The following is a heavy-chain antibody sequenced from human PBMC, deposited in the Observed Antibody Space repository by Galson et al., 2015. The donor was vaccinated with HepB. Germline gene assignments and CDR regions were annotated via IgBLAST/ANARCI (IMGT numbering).Heavy chain of an antibody. CDR2: ISSSSSNI. CDR3: ARTFSVVVTAPGY. D-gene: IGHD2-21*02. CDR1: GFTFTSYS. Sequence: LRLSCAASGFTFTSYSMHWVRQAPGKGLEWVSSISSSSSNIYYADSVKGRFTISRDNAKNSLYLQMNSLRAGDTAVYYCARTFSVVVTAPGYWGPGTLVTVSS. J-gene: IGHJ4*02. V-gene: IGHV3-21*01.